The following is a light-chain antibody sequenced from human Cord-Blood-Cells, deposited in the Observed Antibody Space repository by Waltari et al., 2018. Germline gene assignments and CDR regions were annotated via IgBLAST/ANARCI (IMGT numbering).Light chain of an antibody. Sequence: QAVLTQPSSLSASPGASASLTCTLRSGINVGTYRIYWYQQKPGSPPQYLLRYKSDSDKQQRSGVPSRFSGSKYASANAGILLMSGLQSEDEAYYYWMIWHSSASVFGGGTKLTVL. J-gene: IGLJ3*02. CDR2: YKSDSDK. CDR3: MIWHSSASV. CDR1: SGINVGTYR. V-gene: IGLV5-45*02.